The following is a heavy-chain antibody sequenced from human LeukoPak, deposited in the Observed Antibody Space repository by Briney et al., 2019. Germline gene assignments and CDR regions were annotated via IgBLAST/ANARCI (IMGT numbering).Heavy chain of an antibody. J-gene: IGHJ5*02. CDR1: GITFSDSA. CDR3: VKGACSSGCSGNH. CDR2: ITDSYNT. D-gene: IGHD6-19*01. V-gene: IGHV3-23*01. Sequence: GGSLRLSCAASGITFSDSAMYWVRQAPGKGLECVSAITDSYNTYYGDSVKGRFTISRDNSKKTLYLQMNSLRVDDTALYYCVKGACSSGCSGNHWGQGTRVIVSS.